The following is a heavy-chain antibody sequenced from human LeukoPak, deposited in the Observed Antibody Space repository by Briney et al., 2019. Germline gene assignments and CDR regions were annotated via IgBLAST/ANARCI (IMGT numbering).Heavy chain of an antibody. CDR3: AKDRGIAAAYWYFDL. J-gene: IGHJ2*01. Sequence: GGSLRLSCAASGFTFHDNAMRWVRQAPGKGLEWVSLISGDGGRTYNADSVKGRFTISRDNSKSSLYLQMNSLRTEDTALYYCAKDRGIAAAYWYFDLWGRGTLVTVS. D-gene: IGHD6-13*01. V-gene: IGHV3-43*02. CDR2: ISGDGGRT. CDR1: GFTFHDNA.